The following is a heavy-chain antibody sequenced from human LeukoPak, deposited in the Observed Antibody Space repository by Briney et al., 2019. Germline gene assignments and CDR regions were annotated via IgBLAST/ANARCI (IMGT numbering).Heavy chain of an antibody. D-gene: IGHD3-10*01. V-gene: IGHV4-59*01. CDR2: IYYSGST. Sequence: SETLSLTCTVSGGSISRYYWSWIRQPPGKGLEWIGYIYYSGSTNYNPSLKSRVTISVDTSKNQFSLKLSSVTAADTAVYYCARDYGSGTLLAYWGQGTLVTVSS. CDR1: GGSISRYY. J-gene: IGHJ4*02. CDR3: ARDYGSGTLLAY.